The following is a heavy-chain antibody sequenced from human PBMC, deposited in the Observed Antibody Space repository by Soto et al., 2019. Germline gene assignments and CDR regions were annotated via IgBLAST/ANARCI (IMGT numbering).Heavy chain of an antibody. CDR3: AASGRDVLGYDYKDTEGLDI. CDR1: GGTFSQFA. D-gene: IGHD3-10*01. CDR2: IIPLFGIA. J-gene: IGHJ3*02. Sequence: QVQLVQSGAEVKKPGSSVKVSCKASGGTFSQFAVSWVRQAPEQGLEWMGGIIPLFGIAKYAPKFEDRVTIMADDSTNTASMDLSGLRSEDTAVYYCAASGRDVLGYDYKDTEGLDIWGQGTLVTVSS. V-gene: IGHV1-69*12.